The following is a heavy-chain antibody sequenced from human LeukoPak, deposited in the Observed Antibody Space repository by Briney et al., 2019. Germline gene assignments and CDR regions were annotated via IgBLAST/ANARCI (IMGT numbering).Heavy chain of an antibody. CDR3: ARAEYSSSPYYFDY. CDR1: GYTLTGYY. J-gene: IGHJ4*02. CDR2: INPNSGGT. Sequence: ASVKVSCKASGYTLTGYYMHWVRQAPGQGLEWMGWINPNSGGTNYAQKFQGRVTMTRDTSISTAYMELSRLRSDDTAVYYCARAEYSSSPYYFDYWGQGTLVTVSS. V-gene: IGHV1-2*02. D-gene: IGHD6-6*01.